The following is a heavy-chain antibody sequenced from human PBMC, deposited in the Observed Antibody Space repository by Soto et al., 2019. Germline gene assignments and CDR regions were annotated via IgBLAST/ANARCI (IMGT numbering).Heavy chain of an antibody. J-gene: IGHJ4*02. Sequence: PSETLSLTCAVYGGDLSGYYWSWIRQPPGKGLQWIGEINQTGSTNYNPSLKSRVAISINTSKKQFSLKVNSVTAADTAVYYCARGRPPPRYFFCSNCYDRPLFYFCGQGCLVPGSS. V-gene: IGHV4-34*01. CDR2: INQTGST. CDR3: ARGRPPPRYFFCSNCYDRPLFYF. CDR1: GGDLSGYY. D-gene: IGHD3-9*01.